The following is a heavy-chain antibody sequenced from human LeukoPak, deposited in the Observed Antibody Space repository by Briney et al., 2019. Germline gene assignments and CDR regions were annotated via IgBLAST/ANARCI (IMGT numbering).Heavy chain of an antibody. Sequence: GGSLRLSCAASGFTFRSYAMHWVRQAPGKGLERVAIISYDGSNKYYADSARGRFTISRDNSKNTLYLQMNSLRLEDTAVYYCARGYCSSTFCDLDFDYWGQGTLVTVSS. J-gene: IGHJ4*02. CDR2: ISYDGSNK. CDR1: GFTFRSYA. V-gene: IGHV3-30*01. CDR3: ARGYCSSTFCDLDFDY. D-gene: IGHD2-2*01.